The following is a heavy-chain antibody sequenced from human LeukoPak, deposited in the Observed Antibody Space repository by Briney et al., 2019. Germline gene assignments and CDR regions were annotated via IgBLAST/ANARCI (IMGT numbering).Heavy chain of an antibody. CDR1: GNYW. CDR3: VSFYETY. CDR2: INGDGSWT. Sequence: GGSLRLSCAASGNYWMHWVRQAPGKGLGWVSHINGDGSWTTYADSVKGRFTISKDNAKNTVYLQMNNLRAEDTAVYYCVSFYETYWGRGTLVTVSS. D-gene: IGHD2-2*01. J-gene: IGHJ4*02. V-gene: IGHV3-74*01.